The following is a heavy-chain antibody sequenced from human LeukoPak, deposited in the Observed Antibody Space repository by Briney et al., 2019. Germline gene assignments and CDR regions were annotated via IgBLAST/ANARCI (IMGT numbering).Heavy chain of an antibody. J-gene: IGHJ4*02. CDR2: INSSGSTI. Sequence: GGSLRLSCAASGFTFSSYEMNWVRQAPGKGLEGVSYINSSGSTIYYADSVKGRFTISRDNAKKSLYLQMNSLRAEDTAVYYCARAPRSGYDPYYFDYWGQGTLVTVSS. V-gene: IGHV3-48*03. D-gene: IGHD5-12*01. CDR3: ARAPRSGYDPYYFDY. CDR1: GFTFSSYE.